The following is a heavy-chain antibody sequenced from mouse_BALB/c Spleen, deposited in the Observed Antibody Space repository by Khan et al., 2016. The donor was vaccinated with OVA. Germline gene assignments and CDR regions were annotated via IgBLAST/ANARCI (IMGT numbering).Heavy chain of an antibody. Sequence: VQLKESGPGLVKPSQSLSLTCTVTGYSITSGYAWNWIRQFPGNNLEWMGYISYSGSTSYNPSLRSRISITRDTSKNQFFLQLNSVTTEDTATYYCARKNYYGYAMDYWGQGTSVTVSS. D-gene: IGHD1-1*01. CDR3: ARKNYYGYAMDY. CDR2: ISYSGST. J-gene: IGHJ4*01. CDR1: GYSITSGYA. V-gene: IGHV3-2*02.